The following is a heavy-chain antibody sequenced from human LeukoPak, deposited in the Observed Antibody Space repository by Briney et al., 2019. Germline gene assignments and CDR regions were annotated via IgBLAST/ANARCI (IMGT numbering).Heavy chain of an antibody. J-gene: IGHJ2*01. CDR1: GGSISSSSYY. D-gene: IGHD5-12*01. CDR3: ARAGGYVLYFDL. CDR2: IYYSGST. V-gene: IGHV4-39*07. Sequence: SETLSLTXTVSGGSISSSSYYWGWIRQPPGKGLEWIGSIYYSGSTYYNPSLKSRVTMSVDTSKNQFSLKLSSVTAADTAVYHCARAGGYVLYFDLWGRGTLVTVSS.